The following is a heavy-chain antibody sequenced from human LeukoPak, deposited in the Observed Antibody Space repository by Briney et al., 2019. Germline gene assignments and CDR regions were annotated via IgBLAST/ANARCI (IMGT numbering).Heavy chain of an antibody. V-gene: IGHV4-31*03. J-gene: IGHJ4*02. CDR2: IYFSGTT. Sequence: SQTLSLTCIVSGSSISSDASYWSWIRPHPEKGLAWVGYIYFSGTTYHHPSLKSRVSIAVDMSNSQCSLKLRSVTAADTVVYYCGRDRTGYFFDDWGQGTLVTVSS. CDR1: GSSISSDASY. CDR3: GRDRTGYFFDD.